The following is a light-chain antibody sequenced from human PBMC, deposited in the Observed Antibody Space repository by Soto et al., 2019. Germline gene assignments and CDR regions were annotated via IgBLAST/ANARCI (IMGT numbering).Light chain of an antibody. V-gene: IGKV3-15*01. CDR3: QQYNNWPWT. CDR2: AAS. CDR1: ETVRSN. Sequence: IGMTQSPGPLSVSPRERATLSCRASETVRSNLAWYQQKPGHAPRLLIYAASTRATGFPARFSGSGSGTDFTLTISSLQSEDFAVYYCQQYNNWPWTFGQGAKVDIK. J-gene: IGKJ1*01.